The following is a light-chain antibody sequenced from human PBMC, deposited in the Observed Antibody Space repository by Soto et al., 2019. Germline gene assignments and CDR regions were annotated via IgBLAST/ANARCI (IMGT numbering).Light chain of an antibody. V-gene: IGKV3D-15*01. CDR1: QSVRTN. CDR2: GAS. CDR3: QLWT. J-gene: IGKJ1*01. Sequence: EIVMTQSPATLSVSPGERATLSCRASQSVRTNLAWYQQKPGQAPRLLIYGASSRATGIPDRFSGSGSGTDFTLTISRLEPEDFAVYYCQLWTFGQGTKVDIK.